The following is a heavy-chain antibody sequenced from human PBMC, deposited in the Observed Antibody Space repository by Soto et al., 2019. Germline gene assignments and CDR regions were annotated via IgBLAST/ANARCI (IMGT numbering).Heavy chain of an antibody. CDR2: ISTSSHYI. CDR1: GSSFSVSI. V-gene: IGHV3-21*02. CDR3: ARGKHCTDGICSFSEYSYYMDV. J-gene: IGHJ6*03. D-gene: IGHD2-8*01. Sequence: EVQLVESGGDLVKPGESLRLSCAASGSSFSVSIMNWVRQAPGKGLEWVSSISTSSHYIYYADSVKGRFAIFRDNAKNSLYLQMDNLRAEDTAVYYCARGKHCTDGICSFSEYSYYMDVWDKGTTVTVSS.